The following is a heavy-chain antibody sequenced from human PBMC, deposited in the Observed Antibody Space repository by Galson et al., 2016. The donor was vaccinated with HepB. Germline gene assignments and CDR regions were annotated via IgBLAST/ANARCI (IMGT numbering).Heavy chain of an antibody. V-gene: IGHV3-21*04. CDR3: AVRYSSIWYFQH. Sequence: SLRLSCAASGFTFSNYGMHWIRQAPGKGLEWVSFVTSVVSYIFYADSLRGRFTISRINAKNSLCLQMNSLGAEDTAIYYCAVRYSSIWYFQHWGRGTLVSVSS. CDR2: VTSVVSYI. J-gene: IGHJ1*01. CDR1: GFTFSNYG. D-gene: IGHD6-13*01.